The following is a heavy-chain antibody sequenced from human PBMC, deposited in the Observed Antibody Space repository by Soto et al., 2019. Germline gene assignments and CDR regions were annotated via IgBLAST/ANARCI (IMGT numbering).Heavy chain of an antibody. CDR2: ISSSSSNI. V-gene: IGHV3-21*01. CDR1: GFTFSTYS. D-gene: IGHD2-21*02. Sequence: EVQVVESGGGLVKPGGSLRISCAASGFTFSTYSMNWVRQAPGKGLEWVSSISSSSSNIYYADSVKGRFTISRDNARNSLYLQMNSLRADGTAVYFCAGESSYCGGDCSDYNWFDPWGQGTLVTVSS. J-gene: IGHJ5*02. CDR3: AGESSYCGGDCSDYNWFDP.